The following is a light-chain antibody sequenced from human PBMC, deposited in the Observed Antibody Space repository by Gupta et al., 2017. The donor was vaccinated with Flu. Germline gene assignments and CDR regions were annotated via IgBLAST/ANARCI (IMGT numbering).Light chain of an antibody. CDR3: QQNYSTPWT. V-gene: IGKV4-1*01. Sequence: LGGGATISCSANTSGGARHKIKNYLDWYQQKPVHPPKLLIYGASTSECGVPDRFSGSGCGTDFTLAISSRQAEDVAVYYCQQNYSTPWTFGQGTKVEIK. J-gene: IGKJ1*01. CDR1: TSGGARHKIKNY. CDR2: GAS.